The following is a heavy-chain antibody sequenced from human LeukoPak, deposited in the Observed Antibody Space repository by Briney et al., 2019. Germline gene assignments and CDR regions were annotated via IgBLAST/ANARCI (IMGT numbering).Heavy chain of an antibody. V-gene: IGHV3-21*01. Sequence: GGSLRLSCAASGFGFSDYSMNWVRQAPGKGLEWVSSISSSSSYIYYADSVKGRFTISRDNAKNSLYLQMNSLRAEDTAVYYCARDRAARWLQLTRYFDYWGQGTLVTVSS. J-gene: IGHJ4*02. D-gene: IGHD5-24*01. CDR3: ARDRAARWLQLTRYFDY. CDR1: GFGFSDYS. CDR2: ISSSSSYI.